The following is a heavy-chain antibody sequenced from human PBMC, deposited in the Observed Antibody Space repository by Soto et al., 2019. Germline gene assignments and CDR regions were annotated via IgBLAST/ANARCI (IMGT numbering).Heavy chain of an antibody. D-gene: IGHD4-17*01. CDR1: ALIFINSS. CDR3: AADGDYGDQYDAFDI. Sequence: SVNGSCKASALIFINSSMQWVRQARGQRPEWIGWIIVGGGHTNYAQKFQERVTITRDMSTSTAYMELSSLRSEDTAVYYCAADGDYGDQYDAFDIWGLGTMVTVSS. V-gene: IGHV1-58*02. CDR2: IIVGGGHT. J-gene: IGHJ3*02.